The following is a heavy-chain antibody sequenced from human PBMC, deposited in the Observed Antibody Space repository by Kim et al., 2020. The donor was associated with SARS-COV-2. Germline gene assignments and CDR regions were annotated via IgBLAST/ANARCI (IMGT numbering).Heavy chain of an antibody. CDR1: GYSFTSYW. Sequence: GESLKISCKGSGYSFTSYWIGWVRQMPGKGLEWMGIIYPGDSDTRYSPSFQGQVTISADKSISTAYLQWSSLKASDTAMYYCARHGKAGWFGELLRGGKDYYYYGMDVWGQGTTVTVSS. CDR3: ARHGKAGWFGELLRGGKDYYYYGMDV. D-gene: IGHD3-10*01. V-gene: IGHV5-51*01. J-gene: IGHJ6*02. CDR2: IYPGDSDT.